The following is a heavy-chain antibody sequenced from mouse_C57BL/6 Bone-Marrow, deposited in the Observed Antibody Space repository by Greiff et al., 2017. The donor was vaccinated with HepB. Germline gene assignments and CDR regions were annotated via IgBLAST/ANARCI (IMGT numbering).Heavy chain of an antibody. CDR3: ATYYGSLWFAY. D-gene: IGHD1-1*01. V-gene: IGHV1-64*01. CDR2: IHPNSGST. J-gene: IGHJ3*01. CDR1: GYTFTSYW. Sequence: QVQLQQPGAELVKPGASVKLSCKASGYTFTSYWMHWVKQRPGQGLEWIGMIHPNSGSTNYNEKFKSKATLTVDKSSSTAYMQLSSLTSEDSAVYYCATYYGSLWFAYWGQGTLVTVSA.